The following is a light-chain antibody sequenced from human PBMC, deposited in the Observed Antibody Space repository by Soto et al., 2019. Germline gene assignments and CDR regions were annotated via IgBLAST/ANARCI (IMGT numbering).Light chain of an antibody. J-gene: IGKJ4*01. Sequence: DIQMTQSPSSVSSSVGDRGTITCRASQGISSWLAWYQQKPGKAPKLLIYAASRLKRGVPSRFSGSGSGTDFTLTISSQQPEVFATYYFQPANSRPLTFGGGTKVEIK. CDR2: AAS. V-gene: IGKV1-12*01. CDR3: QPANSRPLT. CDR1: QGISSW.